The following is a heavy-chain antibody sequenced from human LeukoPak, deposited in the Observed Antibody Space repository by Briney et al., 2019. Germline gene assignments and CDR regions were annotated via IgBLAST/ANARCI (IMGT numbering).Heavy chain of an antibody. Sequence: SETLSLTCTVSGGSISSGDYYWSWIRQPPGKGLEWIGRISDSGRTYYNPSLESRVTISLDTSNNQFSPKVTSVTAADTAVYYCARGTDMTPITGYYSFVYWGQGTLVSVSS. CDR1: GGSISSGDYY. J-gene: IGHJ4*02. CDR2: ISDSGRT. V-gene: IGHV4-39*07. CDR3: ARGTDMTPITGYYSFVY. D-gene: IGHD5-24*01.